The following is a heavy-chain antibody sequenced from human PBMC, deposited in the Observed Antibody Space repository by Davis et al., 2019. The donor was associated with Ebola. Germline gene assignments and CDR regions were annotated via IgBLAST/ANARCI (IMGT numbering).Heavy chain of an antibody. Sequence: PGGSLRLSCAASGFTFSSYGMHWVRQAPGKGLEWVAVIWYDGSNKYYADSVKGRFTISRDNSKNTLYLQMNSLRAEDTAVYYCARDFAYCSGGSCYSVYYYGMDVWGQGTTVTVSS. CDR3: ARDFAYCSGGSCYSVYYYGMDV. V-gene: IGHV3-33*01. J-gene: IGHJ6*02. CDR1: GFTFSSYG. D-gene: IGHD2-15*01. CDR2: IWYDGSNK.